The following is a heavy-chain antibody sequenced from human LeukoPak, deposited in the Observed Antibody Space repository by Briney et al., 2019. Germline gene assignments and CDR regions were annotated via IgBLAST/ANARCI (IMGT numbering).Heavy chain of an antibody. V-gene: IGHV3-9*01. CDR3: AKSGTYSSSSGYIDS. D-gene: IGHD6-6*01. Sequence: PGGSLRLSCAASRFTFDGYAMHWVRQAPGKGLEWVSSISWNSGNTDYAASVKGRFTISRDNAKKSLHLQMNSLRAEDTALYYCAKSGTYSSSSGYIDSWGRGTLVTVSS. CDR2: ISWNSGNT. CDR1: RFTFDGYA. J-gene: IGHJ4*02.